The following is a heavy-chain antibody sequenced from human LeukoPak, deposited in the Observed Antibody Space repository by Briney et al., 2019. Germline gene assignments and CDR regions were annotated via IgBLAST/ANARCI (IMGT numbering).Heavy chain of an antibody. J-gene: IGHJ5*02. CDR3: ARGGASSQWFDP. Sequence: SETLSLTCTVSGGSISSYFWSWIRQPAGKGLEWIGRIYTSGITNYNPSLKSRVTMSVDTSKNQFSLKLSSVTAADTAVYYCARGGASSQWFDPWGQGTLVTVSS. V-gene: IGHV4-4*07. CDR2: IYTSGIT. D-gene: IGHD6-13*01. CDR1: GGSISSYF.